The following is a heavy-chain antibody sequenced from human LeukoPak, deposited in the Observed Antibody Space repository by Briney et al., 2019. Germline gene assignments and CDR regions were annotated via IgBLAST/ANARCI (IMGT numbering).Heavy chain of an antibody. CDR1: GYTFTSYG. CDR3: ARDGWGSYPPDY. V-gene: IGHV1-18*01. D-gene: IGHD1-26*01. J-gene: IGHJ4*02. Sequence: GASVKVSCKASGYTFTSYGISWVRQAPGQELEWMGWISAYNGNTNYAQKLQGRLTMTTDTSTSTDYMELRSLRSDDTAVYYCARDGWGSYPPDYWGQGTLVTVSS. CDR2: ISAYNGNT.